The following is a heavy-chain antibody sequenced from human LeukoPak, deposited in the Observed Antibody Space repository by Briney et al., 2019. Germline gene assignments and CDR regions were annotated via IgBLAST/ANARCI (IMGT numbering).Heavy chain of an antibody. D-gene: IGHD2-2*01. CDR2: ISYDGSTE. Sequence: PGGSLRLSCAASGXAFSSYGVHWVRQAPGKGLEWVAVISYDGSTEYYIDSVKGRFTISRDNSKNTLYLQMNSLRAEDTAVYYCAKETYSTSWQLDSWGQGTLVTVSS. V-gene: IGHV3-30*18. CDR1: GXAFSSYG. CDR3: AKETYSTSWQLDS. J-gene: IGHJ4*02.